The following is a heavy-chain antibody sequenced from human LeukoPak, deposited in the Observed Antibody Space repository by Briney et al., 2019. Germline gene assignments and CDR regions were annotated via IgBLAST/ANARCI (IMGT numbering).Heavy chain of an antibody. Sequence: SGGSLRLSCAASGFTFSSYAMHWVRQAPGKGLEWAAVISYDGSNKYYADSVKGRFTISRDNSKNTLYLQMNSLRAEDTAVYYCASAFDIWGQGTMVTVSS. V-gene: IGHV3-30-3*01. CDR3: ASAFDI. CDR1: GFTFSSYA. J-gene: IGHJ3*02. CDR2: ISYDGSNK.